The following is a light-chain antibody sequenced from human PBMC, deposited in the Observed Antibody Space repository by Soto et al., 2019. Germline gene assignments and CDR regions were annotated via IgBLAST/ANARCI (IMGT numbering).Light chain of an antibody. Sequence: EIVLTQSPGTLSLSPGERATLSCRASQSVSSSYLAWYQQKPGQAPRLLIYGASSRATGIPDRFGGSGSGTDFTLTISRLEPEDFAVYYCQQYGSSPTTFGQGGKVDMK. CDR1: QSVSSSY. V-gene: IGKV3-20*01. J-gene: IGKJ1*01. CDR2: GAS. CDR3: QQYGSSPTT.